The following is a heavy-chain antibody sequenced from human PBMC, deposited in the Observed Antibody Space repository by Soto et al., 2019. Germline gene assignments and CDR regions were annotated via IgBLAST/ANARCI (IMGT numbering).Heavy chain of an antibody. CDR2: ISSSGGST. D-gene: IGHD7-27*01. CDR1: GFTFSSYT. Sequence: EVQLLESGGGLVQPGGSLRLSCAASGFTFSSYTMSWVGQGPGKGLEWVSGISSSGGSTVYADSVKGRFNISRDNFKNTLYLQMNSLKADDTAVYYCAKGWGDYWGQGTPVTVSS. J-gene: IGHJ4*02. CDR3: AKGWGDY. V-gene: IGHV3-23*01.